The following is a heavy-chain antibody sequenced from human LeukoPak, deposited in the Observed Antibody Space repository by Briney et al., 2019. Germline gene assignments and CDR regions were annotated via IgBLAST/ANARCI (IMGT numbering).Heavy chain of an antibody. D-gene: IGHD7-27*01. J-gene: IGHJ4*02. CDR3: AKDGGLWVSAHWGDS. Sequence: GGSLRLSCAASGFTFSTYAMSWVRQAPGKGLEWVSVVSGTGGRTYYADSVKGRFTISGDNSKNTLFLQMNSLRAEDTAVYYCAKDGGLWVSAHWGDSWGRGTLVTVSS. CDR1: GFTFSTYA. CDR2: VSGTGGRT. V-gene: IGHV3-23*01.